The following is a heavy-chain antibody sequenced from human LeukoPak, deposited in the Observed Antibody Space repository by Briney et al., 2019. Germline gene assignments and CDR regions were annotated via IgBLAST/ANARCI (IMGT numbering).Heavy chain of an antibody. CDR2: ISAYNGNT. D-gene: IGHD3-3*01. CDR3: ASSITIFGVVITSYYGMDV. J-gene: IGHJ6*02. Sequence: ASVKVSCKASGYTFTSYGISWVRQAPGQGLEWMGWISAYNGNTNYAQKLQGRVTMTTDTSTSTAYMELRSLRSDDTAVYYCASSITIFGVVITSYYGMDVWGQGTTVTVSS. V-gene: IGHV1-18*01. CDR1: GYTFTSYG.